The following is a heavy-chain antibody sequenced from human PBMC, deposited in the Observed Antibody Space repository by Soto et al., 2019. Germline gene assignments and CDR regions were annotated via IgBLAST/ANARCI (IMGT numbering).Heavy chain of an antibody. J-gene: IGHJ3*01. CDR2: IYHAGSP. V-gene: IGHV4-4*02. Sequence: SQTLSLTCVVSGGSVISSRWWTWVRQSPGKGLEWIGEIYHAGSPNYNPSFQSRISISLDKSKNSFSLRLTSVTAADAAIYFCARGSSFSGDFEFWGRGTRVTVS. D-gene: IGHD2-15*01. CDR1: GGSVISSRW. CDR3: ARGSSFSGDFEF.